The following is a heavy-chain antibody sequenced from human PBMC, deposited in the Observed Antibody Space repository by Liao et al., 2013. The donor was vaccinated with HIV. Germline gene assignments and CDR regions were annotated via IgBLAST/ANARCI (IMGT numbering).Heavy chain of an antibody. CDR2: IDHSGSS. D-gene: IGHD1-1*01. CDR1: GGYISSGSYY. Sequence: QVQLQESGPGLVKPSQTLSLTCSVSGGYISSGSYYWSWIRQPAGKGLEWIGEIDHSGSSNYNPSLKSRVTISVDTSKNQFSLRLSSVTAADTAVYYCARGRGTSAFDIWGQGTMVTVSS. J-gene: IGHJ3*02. CDR3: ARGRGTSAFDI. V-gene: IGHV4-61*02.